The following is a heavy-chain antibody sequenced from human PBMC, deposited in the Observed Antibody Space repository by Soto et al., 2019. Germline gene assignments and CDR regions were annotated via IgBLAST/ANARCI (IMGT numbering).Heavy chain of an antibody. D-gene: IGHD3-22*01. CDR2: ISGSGGST. Sequence: EVQLLESGGGLVQPGGSLRLSCAASGFTFSSYVMSWVRQAPGKGLEWVSAISGSGGSTYYADSVKGRFTISRDNSKNTLYLQMNSLRAEDTAVYYCAKARDRYYDSSGYSDYWGQGTLVTVSS. CDR1: GFTFSSYV. CDR3: AKARDRYYDSSGYSDY. J-gene: IGHJ4*02. V-gene: IGHV3-23*01.